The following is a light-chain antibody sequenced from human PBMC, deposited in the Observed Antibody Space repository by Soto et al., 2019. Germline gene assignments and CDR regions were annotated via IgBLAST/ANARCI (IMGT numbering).Light chain of an antibody. J-gene: IGKJ1*01. Sequence: EIVLTQSPATLSLSPGEIATLSCRASQSVSSYLAWYQQKPGQAPRPLIYDASNRATGIPARFSGSGSGTDFTLPISSLEPEDFAVSYCQQRSNWPWTFGQGTKVEIK. V-gene: IGKV3-11*01. CDR1: QSVSSY. CDR3: QQRSNWPWT. CDR2: DAS.